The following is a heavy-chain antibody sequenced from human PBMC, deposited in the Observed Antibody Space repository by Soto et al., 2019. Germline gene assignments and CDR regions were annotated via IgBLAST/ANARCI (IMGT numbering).Heavy chain of an antibody. CDR2: IYHSGST. D-gene: IGHD2-21*02. V-gene: IGHV4-30-2*01. J-gene: IGHJ4*02. CDR3: DRATAIGYYFDY. Sequence: QLQLQESGSGLVKPSQTLSLTCAVSGGSISSGGYSWSWIRQPPGKGLEWIGYIYHSGSTYYNPSLKHRATISVDRSKNQFSLKLSSVTAADTAVYYCDRATAIGYYFDYWGQGTLVTVSS. CDR1: GGSISSGGYS.